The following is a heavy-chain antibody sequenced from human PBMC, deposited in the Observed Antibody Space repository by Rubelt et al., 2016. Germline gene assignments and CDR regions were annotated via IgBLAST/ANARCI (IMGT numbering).Heavy chain of an antibody. J-gene: IGHJ5*02. CDR3: ARDRWFDP. CDR1: GGSFSGYY. V-gene: IGHV4-34*01. Sequence: QVQLQQWGAGLLKPSETLSLTCAVYGGSFSGYYWSWIRQPPGKGLEWIGEINHSGSTNYNPSLKSRVTISVDTSKNQFSLKLSSVTAADTAVYYCARDRWFDPWGQGTLVTVSS. CDR2: INHSGST.